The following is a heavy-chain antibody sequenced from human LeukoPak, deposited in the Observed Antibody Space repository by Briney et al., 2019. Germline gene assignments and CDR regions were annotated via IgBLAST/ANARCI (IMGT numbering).Heavy chain of an antibody. Sequence: GGSLRLSCAASGFTFSSYVMSWVRQAPGKGLEWVSSISGSSSSYIYYADSLKGRFTISRDNAKNSLYLQMNSLRAEDTAVYYCARDFYDTSGYYYDYWGQGTLVTVSS. CDR1: GFTFSSYV. J-gene: IGHJ4*02. D-gene: IGHD3-22*01. CDR3: ARDFYDTSGYYYDY. V-gene: IGHV3-21*01. CDR2: ISGSSSSYI.